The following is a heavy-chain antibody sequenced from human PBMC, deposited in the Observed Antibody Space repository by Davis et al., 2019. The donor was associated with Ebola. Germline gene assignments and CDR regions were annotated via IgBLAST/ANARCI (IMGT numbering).Heavy chain of an antibody. J-gene: IGHJ5*02. Sequence: SETLSLTCAVYGGSFSGYYWSWIRQSPGKGLEWIGEINHSGSTNYNPSLKSRVTISVDTSKNQFSLKLSSVTAADTAVYYCARGPHHQGVDPWGQGTLVTVSS. V-gene: IGHV4-34*01. CDR3: ARGPHHQGVDP. CDR1: GGSFSGYY. CDR2: INHSGST. D-gene: IGHD1-26*01.